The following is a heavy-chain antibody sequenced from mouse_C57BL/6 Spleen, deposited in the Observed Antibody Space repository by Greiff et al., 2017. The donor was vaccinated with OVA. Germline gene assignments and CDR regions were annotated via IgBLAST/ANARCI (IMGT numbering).Heavy chain of an antibody. D-gene: IGHD1-1*01. J-gene: IGHJ1*03. CDR2: IYPGDGDT. CDR1: GYAFSSSW. Sequence: LVESGPELVKPGASVKISCKASGYAFSSSWMNWVKQRPGKGLEWIGRIYPGDGDTNYNGKFKGKATLTADKSSSTAYMQLSSLTSEDSAVYFCARVFYYGSSGYFDVWGTGTTVTVSS. CDR3: ARVFYYGSSGYFDV. V-gene: IGHV1-82*01.